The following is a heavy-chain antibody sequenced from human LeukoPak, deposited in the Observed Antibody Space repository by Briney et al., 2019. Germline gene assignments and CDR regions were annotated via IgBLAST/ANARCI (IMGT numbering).Heavy chain of an antibody. CDR2: ISYSGST. J-gene: IGHJ3*02. Sequence: SETLSLTCAVYGGSFSGYYWGWIRQPPGKGLEWIGSISYSGSTYYNPSLKSRVTISVDTSKNQFSLRLSSVTAADTAVYYCARDMVGYDDAFDIWGQGTMVTVSS. D-gene: IGHD5-12*01. CDR1: GGSFSGYY. V-gene: IGHV4-38-2*02. CDR3: ARDMVGYDDAFDI.